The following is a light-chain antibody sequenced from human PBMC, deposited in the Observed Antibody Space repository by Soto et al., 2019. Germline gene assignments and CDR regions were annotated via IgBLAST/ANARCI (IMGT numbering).Light chain of an antibody. J-gene: IGKJ1*01. V-gene: IGKV3-11*01. CDR3: QQRSNWPET. Sequence: EIVMTQSPATLSLSPGERATLSCRASQSVSSSFLAWYQQKPGQAPRLLIYGASNRATGIPARFSGSGSGTDFTLTISSLEPEDFAVYYCQQRSNWPETFGQGTKVDIK. CDR1: QSVSSSF. CDR2: GAS.